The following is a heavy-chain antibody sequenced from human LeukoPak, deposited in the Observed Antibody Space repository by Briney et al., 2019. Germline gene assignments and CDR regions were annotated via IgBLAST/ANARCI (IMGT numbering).Heavy chain of an antibody. Sequence: PSETLSLTCAVYGGSFSGYYWSWIRQPPGKGLEWIGEIKHSGTTNYNVSLKSRVTMSVETSKSQFSLKLSSVTAADTAVYYCARRHQKGSSNSCYDFWGRGTLVTVSS. J-gene: IGHJ4*02. CDR1: GGSFSGYY. V-gene: IGHV4-34*01. CDR3: ARRHQKGSSNSCYDF. D-gene: IGHD2-2*01. CDR2: IKHSGTT.